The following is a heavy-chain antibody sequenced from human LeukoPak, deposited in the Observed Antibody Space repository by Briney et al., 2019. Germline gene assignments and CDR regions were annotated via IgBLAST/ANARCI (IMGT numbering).Heavy chain of an antibody. CDR3: AIATNWLPDAFDI. Sequence: SETLSLTCTVSGGSISSDSYYWTWIRQPAGKGLEWIGRIYNSGSTNYNPSLKSRVAISVDTSKSQFFLKLSSVTAADTAVYYCAIATNWLPDAFDIWGQGT. CDR2: IYNSGST. D-gene: IGHD1-1*01. CDR1: GGSISSDSYY. V-gene: IGHV4-61*02. J-gene: IGHJ3*02.